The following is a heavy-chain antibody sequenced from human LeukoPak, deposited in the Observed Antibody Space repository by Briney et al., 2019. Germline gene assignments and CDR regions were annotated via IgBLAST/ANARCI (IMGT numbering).Heavy chain of an antibody. CDR3: AALRPPLNSYGYYYYYYMDV. Sequence: SVKVSCKASGFTFTSSAMQWVRQARGQRLEWVGWIVVGSGNTNYAQKFQERVTITRDMSTSTAYMELSSLRSEDTAVYYCAALRPPLNSYGYYYYYYMDVWGKGTTVTVSS. CDR1: GFTFTSSA. J-gene: IGHJ6*03. D-gene: IGHD5-18*01. V-gene: IGHV1-58*02. CDR2: IVVGSGNT.